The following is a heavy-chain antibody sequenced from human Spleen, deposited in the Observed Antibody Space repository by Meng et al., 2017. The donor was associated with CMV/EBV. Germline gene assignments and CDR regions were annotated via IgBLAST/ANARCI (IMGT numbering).Heavy chain of an antibody. D-gene: IGHD6-13*01. V-gene: IGHV1-69*05. CDR1: GGTFSSYA. Sequence: SGGTFSSYAISWVRQAPGQGREWMGGIIPIFGTANYAQKFQGRVTITTDESTSTAYMELSSLRSEDTAVYYCARVGSSSWYTGWFDPWGQGTLVTVSS. J-gene: IGHJ5*02. CDR2: IIPIFGTA. CDR3: ARVGSSSWYTGWFDP.